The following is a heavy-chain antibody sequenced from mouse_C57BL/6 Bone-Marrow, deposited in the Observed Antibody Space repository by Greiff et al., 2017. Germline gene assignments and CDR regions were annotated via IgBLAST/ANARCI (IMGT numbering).Heavy chain of an antibody. J-gene: IGHJ4*01. CDR1: GFNIKDDY. CDR3: TTSYYSNSYDAMDY. CDR2: IDPENGDT. D-gene: IGHD2-5*01. Sequence: VQLKQSGAELVRPGASVKLSCTASGFNIKDDYMHWVKQRPEQGLEWIGWIDPENGDTEYASKFQGKATITADTSSNTAYLQLSSLTSEDTAVYYCTTSYYSNSYDAMDYWGQGTSVTVSS. V-gene: IGHV14-4*01.